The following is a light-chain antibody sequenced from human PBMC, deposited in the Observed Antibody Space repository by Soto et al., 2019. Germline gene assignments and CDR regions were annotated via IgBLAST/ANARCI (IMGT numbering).Light chain of an antibody. V-gene: IGKV1-5*03. Sequence: DIQMTQSPSTLSASVGDRVTITCRASQSINSWLAWYQQKPGKAPKLLIYKASSLESGVPSRFSGSGCGTEFFLTISSLQPDDFATYYCQQYNNYSPYTFGQGTKLEIK. CDR2: KAS. CDR1: QSINSW. J-gene: IGKJ2*01. CDR3: QQYNNYSPYT.